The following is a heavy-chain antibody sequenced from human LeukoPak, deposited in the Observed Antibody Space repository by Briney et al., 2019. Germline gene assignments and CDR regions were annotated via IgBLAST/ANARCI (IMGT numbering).Heavy chain of an antibody. CDR1: GYTFTSYG. CDR2: ISACNGNT. Sequence: ASVKVSCTASGYTFTSYGISWVRQAPGQGREWMGWISACNGNTNYAQKLQGRFTMTTDTSKSTAYMELRSLRSDDTAVYYCARESRYSSSWYFDYWGQGTLVTVSS. V-gene: IGHV1-18*04. J-gene: IGHJ4*02. CDR3: ARESRYSSSWYFDY. D-gene: IGHD6-13*01.